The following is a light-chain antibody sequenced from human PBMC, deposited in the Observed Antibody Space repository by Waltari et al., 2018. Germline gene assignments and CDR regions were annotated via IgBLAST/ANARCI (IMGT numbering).Light chain of an antibody. CDR3: QSYDSSNNV. J-gene: IGLJ6*01. V-gene: IGLV6-57*03. Sequence: NFILTQPHSVSESPGKTVTISCTRSSGSFASDYVQWYQQRPGSAPTTVIYEDNQRPSGVPDRFSGSIDSSSNSASLTISGLKTEDEADYYCQSYDSSNNVFGSGTKLTVL. CDR2: EDN. CDR1: SGSFASDY.